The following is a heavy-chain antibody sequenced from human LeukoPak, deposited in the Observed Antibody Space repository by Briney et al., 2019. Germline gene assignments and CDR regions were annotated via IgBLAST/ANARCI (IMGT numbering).Heavy chain of an antibody. V-gene: IGHV4-34*01. Sequence: SETLSLTCAVYGGSFSGYYWSWIRQPPGKGLEWIGEINHSGSTNYNPSLKSRVTISVDTSRNQFFLKLSSVTAADTAVYYCARLAGRHYFDYWGQGTLVTVSS. CDR2: INHSGST. J-gene: IGHJ4*02. CDR1: GGSFSGYY. CDR3: ARLAGRHYFDY. D-gene: IGHD6-19*01.